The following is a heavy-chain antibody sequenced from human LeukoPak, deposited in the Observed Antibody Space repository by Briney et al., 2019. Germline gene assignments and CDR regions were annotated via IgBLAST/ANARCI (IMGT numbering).Heavy chain of an antibody. CDR2: MNPNSGNT. J-gene: IGHJ4*02. CDR3: ARGHNGYGDY. V-gene: IGHV1-8*02. CDR1: GGTFSSYA. D-gene: IGHD5-12*01. Sequence: ASVKVSCKASGGTFSSYAISWVRQAPGQGLEWMGWMNPNSGNTGYAQKFQGRVTMTRNTSISTAYMELSSLRSEDTAVYYCARGHNGYGDYWGQGTLVTVSS.